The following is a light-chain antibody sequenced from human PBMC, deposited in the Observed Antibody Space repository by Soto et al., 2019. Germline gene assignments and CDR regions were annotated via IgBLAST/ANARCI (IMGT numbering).Light chain of an antibody. CDR2: YDS. J-gene: IGLJ3*02. V-gene: IGLV3-21*04. CDR1: NIGSKS. CDR3: QVLDSSSDHWV. Sequence: SYELTQPPSVSVAPGKTARITCGGNNIGSKSVHWYQQKPGQAPVLVIYYDSDRPSGIPERFSGSNSGNTATLTISRVEAGDEADYYCQVLDSSSDHWVFGGGTKLNVL.